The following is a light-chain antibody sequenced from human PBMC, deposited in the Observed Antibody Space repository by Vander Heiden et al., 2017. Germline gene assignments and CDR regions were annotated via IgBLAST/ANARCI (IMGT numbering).Light chain of an antibody. CDR3: CSYGGSSTWV. CDR2: EVT. V-gene: IGLV2-23*02. CDR1: SSDVGSFNL. J-gene: IGLJ1*01. Sequence: QSALTQPASVSGSPGQSITISCTGTSSDVGSFNLVSWYQQHPGKAPKVMIYEVTKRPSGVSNRFSGSKSGNTASLTISELQADDEADYYCCSYGGSSTWVFGTGTKVTAL.